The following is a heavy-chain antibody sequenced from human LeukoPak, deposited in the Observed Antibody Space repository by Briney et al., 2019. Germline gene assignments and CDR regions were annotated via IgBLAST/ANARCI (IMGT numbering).Heavy chain of an antibody. CDR2: INPDGSVT. J-gene: IGHJ4*02. CDR1: EFYW. D-gene: IGHD3-22*01. V-gene: IGHV3-74*01. CDR3: ARDFVRDYYDSSGF. Sequence: PGGSLRLSCAASEFYWMHWVRQAPGKGLVWVSRINPDGSVTSYADSVKGRFTISRDNAMNTLYLQMNSLRAEDTAVYYCARDFVRDYYDSSGFWGQGTLVTVSS.